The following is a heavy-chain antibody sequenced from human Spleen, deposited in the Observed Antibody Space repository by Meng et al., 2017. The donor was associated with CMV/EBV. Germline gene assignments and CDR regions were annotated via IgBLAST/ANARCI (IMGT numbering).Heavy chain of an antibody. J-gene: IGHJ4*02. D-gene: IGHD2-2*01. CDR3: ASQRY. CDR1: GGSISSYN. Sequence: VQLQESGPGLVKPSGTPALTCTVSGGSISSYNWTWIRQPAGKGLEWIGRIYTSGSTNYNPSLKSRVTMSVDTSKNQFSLKLSSVSAADTAVYYCASQRYWGQGTLVTVSS. CDR2: IYTSGST. V-gene: IGHV4-4*07.